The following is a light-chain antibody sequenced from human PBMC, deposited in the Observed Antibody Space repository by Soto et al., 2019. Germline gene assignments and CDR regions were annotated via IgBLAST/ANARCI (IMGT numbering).Light chain of an antibody. V-gene: IGLV2-14*03. J-gene: IGLJ1*01. CDR2: DVS. CDR1: SSDVGAYNY. CDR3: RSYTTSDTYV. Sequence: QSALTQPASVSGSPGQSITISCTGNSSDVGAYNYVSWYQQHPGKAPKLMIYDVSDRPSGVSDRFSGSKSGNTASLTISGRQADDEADYYCRSYTTSDTYVFGTGTKLTVL.